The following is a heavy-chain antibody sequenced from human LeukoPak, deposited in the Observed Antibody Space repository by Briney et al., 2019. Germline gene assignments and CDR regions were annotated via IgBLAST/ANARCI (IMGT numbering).Heavy chain of an antibody. V-gene: IGHV4-59*01. J-gene: IGHJ4*02. CDR2: IYYSGST. Sequence: SETLSLTCTVSGGSISSYYWSWIRQPPGKGLEWIGYIYYSGSTNYNPSLKSRVTISVDTSKNQFSLKLSSVTAADTAVYYCARGRGYSYGYFHFDYWGQGTPGHRLL. D-gene: IGHD5-18*01. CDR1: GGSISSYY. CDR3: ARGRGYSYGYFHFDY.